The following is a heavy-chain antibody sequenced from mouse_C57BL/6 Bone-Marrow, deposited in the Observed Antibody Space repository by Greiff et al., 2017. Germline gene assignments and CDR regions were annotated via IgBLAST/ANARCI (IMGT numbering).Heavy chain of an antibody. CDR2: IRNKANGYTT. Sequence: EVKVVESGGGLVQPGGSLSLSCAASGFTFTDYYMSWVRQPPGKALEWLGFIRNKANGYTTEYSASVKGRFTISRDNSQSILYLHMNALRAEDSATYDCARSHGYRLCFDVWGTGTTVTVSA. CDR1: GFTFTDYY. CDR3: ARSHGYRLCFDV. D-gene: IGHD2-2*01. V-gene: IGHV7-3*01. J-gene: IGHJ1*03.